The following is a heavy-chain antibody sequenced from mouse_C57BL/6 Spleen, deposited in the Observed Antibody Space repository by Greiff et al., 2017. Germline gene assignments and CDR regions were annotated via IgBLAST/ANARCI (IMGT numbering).Heavy chain of an antibody. CDR1: GYSITSGYY. J-gene: IGHJ3*01. D-gene: IGHD1-1*01. CDR2: ISYDGSN. Sequence: EVKLQQSGPGLVKPSQSLSLTCSVTGYSITSGYYWNWIRQFPGNKLEWMGYISYDGSNNYNPSLKNRISITRDTSKNQFFLKLNSVTTEDTATYYCARDGDYGSARGFAYWGQGTLVTVSA. V-gene: IGHV3-6*01. CDR3: ARDGDYGSARGFAY.